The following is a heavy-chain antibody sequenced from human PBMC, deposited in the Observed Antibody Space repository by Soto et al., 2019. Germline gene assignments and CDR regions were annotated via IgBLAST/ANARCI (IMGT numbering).Heavy chain of an antibody. CDR2: FWFDGSKK. Sequence: GGSLRLSCAASGFSFTSYGMHWVRQAPGKGLEWVAVFWFDGSKKYYADSVKGRFTVSRDNAKTTLYLQMSSLRVEDTAVYYCARELLYGSGSRNFHYYGMDVWGQGTPVTVSS. CDR3: ARELLYGSGSRNFHYYGMDV. V-gene: IGHV3-33*01. CDR1: GFSFTSYG. J-gene: IGHJ6*02. D-gene: IGHD3-10*01.